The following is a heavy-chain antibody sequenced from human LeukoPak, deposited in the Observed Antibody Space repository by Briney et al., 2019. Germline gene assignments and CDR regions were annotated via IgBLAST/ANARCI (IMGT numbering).Heavy chain of an antibody. Sequence: GGSLRLSRAASGFTFSSYSMNWVRQAPGKGLEWVSYISSSSSTIYYADSVKGRFTISRDNAKNSLYLQMNSLRAGDTAVYYCARGGVAAAGTCGYWGQGTLVTVSS. D-gene: IGHD6-13*01. CDR1: GFTFSSYS. V-gene: IGHV3-48*04. J-gene: IGHJ4*02. CDR3: ARGGVAAAGTCGY. CDR2: ISSSSSTI.